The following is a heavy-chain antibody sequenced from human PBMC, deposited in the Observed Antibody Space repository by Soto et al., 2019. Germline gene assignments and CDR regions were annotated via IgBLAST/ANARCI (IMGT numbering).Heavy chain of an antibody. J-gene: IGHJ5*02. CDR1: GGSISSGGYY. CDR3: AITRLDYGWFDP. Sequence: QVQLQESGPGLVKPSQTLSLTCTVSGGSISSGGYYWSWIRQHPGKGLEWIGYIYYSGSTYYNPPLKSRVTISVDTSKNQFSLKLSSVTAADTAVYYCAITRLDYGWFDPWGQGTLVTVSS. D-gene: IGHD3-16*01. V-gene: IGHV4-31*03. CDR2: IYYSGST.